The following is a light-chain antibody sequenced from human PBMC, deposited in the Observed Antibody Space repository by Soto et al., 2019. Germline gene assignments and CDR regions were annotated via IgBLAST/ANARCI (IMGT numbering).Light chain of an antibody. CDR3: QQLFDSPIT. J-gene: IGKJ5*01. V-gene: IGKV1-27*01. CDR1: QGISNY. Sequence: DIQMTQSPASLSASVGDRVTITCRASQGISNYLAWYHQKVGKVPKLRICAASTLQSGVPSRFSGSGSGTDFTLTISCLQSEDFATYYCQQLFDSPITFGQGTRLEIK. CDR2: AAS.